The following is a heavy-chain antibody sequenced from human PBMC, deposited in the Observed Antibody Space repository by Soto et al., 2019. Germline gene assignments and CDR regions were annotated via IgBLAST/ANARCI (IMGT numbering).Heavy chain of an antibody. CDR1: GFTFSSYA. CDR3: AREGYCSSTSCYSFDY. CDR2: ISSNGGGT. V-gene: IGHV3-64*01. Sequence: GGSLRLSCAASGFTFSSYAMHWVRQAPGKGLEYVSAISSNGGGTYYANSVKGRFTISRDNSKNTLYLQMGSLRAEDMAVYYCAREGYCSSTSCYSFDYWGQGT. D-gene: IGHD2-2*01. J-gene: IGHJ4*02.